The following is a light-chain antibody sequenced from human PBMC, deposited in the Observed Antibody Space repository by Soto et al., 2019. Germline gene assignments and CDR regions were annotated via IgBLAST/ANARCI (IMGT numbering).Light chain of an antibody. V-gene: IGLV2-14*01. CDR1: SSDVGGYNY. CDR3: SSYTRCSTLSYV. CDR2: DVS. J-gene: IGLJ1*01. Sequence: QSALTQPASVSGSPGQSITISCTGTSSDVGGYNYVSWYQQHPGKAPKLMIYDVSNRPSGVSNRFSGSKSGNTASLTISGLQAEDEVDYYCSSYTRCSTLSYVFGTGTKVTVL.